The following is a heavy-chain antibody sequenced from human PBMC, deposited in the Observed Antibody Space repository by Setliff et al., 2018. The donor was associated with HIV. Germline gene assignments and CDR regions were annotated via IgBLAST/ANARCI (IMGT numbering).Heavy chain of an antibody. CDR3: VKDGDYRNGDYDAFDI. CDR1: GFTFSGYG. D-gene: IGHD4-17*01. J-gene: IGHJ3*02. CDR2: IRYDGDNK. V-gene: IGHV3-30*02. Sequence: PGGSLRLSCAASGFTFSGYGMYWVRQAPGKGLEWVAFIRYDGDNKYYADSVKGRFTISRDNSKNTLYLQMTSLTAEDTAVYYCVKDGDYRNGDYDAFDIWGQGTMVTVSS.